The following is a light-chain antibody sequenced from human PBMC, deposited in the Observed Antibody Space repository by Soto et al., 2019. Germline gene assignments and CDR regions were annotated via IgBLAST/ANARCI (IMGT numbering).Light chain of an antibody. J-gene: IGKJ2*01. CDR3: QQRSTWPPMYT. CDR2: DAS. Sequence: EIVLTQSPATLSLSPGERATLSCRASQSVSSYLAWYQHKPGQAPRLLIYDASNRATGIPARFSGSGSGTVFTLAISSLEPEDFAVYYCQQRSTWPPMYTFGQGTKLEIK. CDR1: QSVSSY. V-gene: IGKV3-11*01.